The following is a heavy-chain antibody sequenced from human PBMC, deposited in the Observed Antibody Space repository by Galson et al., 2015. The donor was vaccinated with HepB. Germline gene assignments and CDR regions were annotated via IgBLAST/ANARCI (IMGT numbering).Heavy chain of an antibody. CDR3: AVARGDGSFYGFDY. CDR1: GFTFDDYS. CDR2: IIGNDGSR. D-gene: IGHD1-26*01. Sequence: SLRLSCAASGFTFDDYSMHWVRQAPGKGLEWVSLIIGNDGSRYYGDSVKGRFTISRDNTKNSLYLQMNSLRTEDTALYYCAVARGDGSFYGFDYWGQGTLVTVSS. J-gene: IGHJ4*02. V-gene: IGHV3-43*01.